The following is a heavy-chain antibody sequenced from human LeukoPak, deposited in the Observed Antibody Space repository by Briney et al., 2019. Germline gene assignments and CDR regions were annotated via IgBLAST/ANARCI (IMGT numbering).Heavy chain of an antibody. CDR1: GYSFTSYW. CDR3: ARRSATAAAGPDY. D-gene: IGHD6-13*01. CDR2: IYPGDSDT. Sequence: GESLKISCKGSGYSFTSYWIGWVRQMPGKGLEWMGIIYPGDSDTRSSPSFQGQVTISADKSISTAYLQWSSLKASDTAMYYCARRSATAAAGPDYWGQGTLVTVSS. V-gene: IGHV5-51*01. J-gene: IGHJ4*02.